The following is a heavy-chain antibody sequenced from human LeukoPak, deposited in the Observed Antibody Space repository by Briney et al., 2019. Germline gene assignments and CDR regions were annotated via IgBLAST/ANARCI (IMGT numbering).Heavy chain of an antibody. J-gene: IGHJ5*02. CDR1: GYTLTELS. D-gene: IGHD3-22*01. CDR3: AAARGGYYYNWFDP. CDR2: FDPEDGET. V-gene: IGHV1-24*01. Sequence: ASVKVSCKVSGYTLTELSMHWVRQAPGKGREWLGGFDPEDGETIYAQKFQGRVTMNEDTSTDTAYMELSSLRSEDTAVYCCAAARGGYYYNWFDPWGQGTLVTVSS.